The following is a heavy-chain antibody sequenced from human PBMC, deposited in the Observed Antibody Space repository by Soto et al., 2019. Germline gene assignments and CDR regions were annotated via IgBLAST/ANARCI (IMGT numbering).Heavy chain of an antibody. J-gene: IGHJ5*02. D-gene: IGHD6-13*01. V-gene: IGHV3-48*01. CDR3: ARHPERIAEIGWFDP. CDR2: ISGSSSTI. CDR1: GFTFSSYS. Sequence: EVQLVESGGGLVQPGGSLRLSCAASGFTFSSYSMNWVRQAPGKGLEWVSYISGSSSTIYYADSVKGRFTISRDNAKNSLYQQMNSLRAEDTAVYYCARHPERIAEIGWFDPWGQGTLVTVSS.